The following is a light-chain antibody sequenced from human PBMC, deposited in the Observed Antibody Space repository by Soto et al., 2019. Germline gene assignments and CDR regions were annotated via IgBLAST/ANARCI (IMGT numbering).Light chain of an antibody. Sequence: DFQMTQSPSSLSASVGDRVTITCRASQSISNHLDWYQQKPGKAPKLLIYAASSLQSGVPSRFSGSGSGTDFTLTISSLQPEDFATYYCQQSYSTLITFGQGTRLEIK. V-gene: IGKV1-39*01. CDR2: AAS. J-gene: IGKJ5*01. CDR3: QQSYSTLIT. CDR1: QSISNH.